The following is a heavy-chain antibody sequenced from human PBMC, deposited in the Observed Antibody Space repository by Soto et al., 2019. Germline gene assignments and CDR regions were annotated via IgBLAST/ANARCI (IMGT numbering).Heavy chain of an antibody. CDR1: GGSVSSGSYY. CDR3: ARDQRDYDFWSGYYHYYYGMDV. J-gene: IGHJ6*02. D-gene: IGHD3-3*01. V-gene: IGHV4-61*01. Sequence: ASETLSLTCTVSGGSVSSGSYYWSCIRQPPGKGLEWIGYIYYSGSTNYNPSLKSRVTIAVDTSKNQFSLKLSSVTAADTAVYYCARDQRDYDFWSGYYHYYYGMDVWGQGTTVTVSS. CDR2: IYYSGST.